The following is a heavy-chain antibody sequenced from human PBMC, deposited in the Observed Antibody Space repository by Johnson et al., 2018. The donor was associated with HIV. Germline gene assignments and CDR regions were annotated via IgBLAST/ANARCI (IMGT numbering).Heavy chain of an antibody. CDR2: ISSSGSTI. CDR3: ARGWLFLDAFDI. D-gene: IGHD3-9*01. V-gene: IGHV3-48*04. CDR1: GFTLSSYA. Sequence: VQLVESGGGVVQPGRSLRLSCAASGFTLSSYAMHWVRQAPGKGLEWVSYISSSGSTIYYADSVKGRFTISRDNAKNSLYLQVNSLRAEDTAVYYCARGWLFLDAFDIWGQGTMVTVSS. J-gene: IGHJ3*02.